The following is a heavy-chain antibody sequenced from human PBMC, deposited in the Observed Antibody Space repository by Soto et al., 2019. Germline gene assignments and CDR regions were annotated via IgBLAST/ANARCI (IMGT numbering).Heavy chain of an antibody. CDR2: TPARNGDT. CDR3: AMSIVVVTSTVF. V-gene: IGHV1-3*01. Sequence: ASVKVSCKASGSTFTRSALHWVRQHPGQRLKALGWTPARNGDTSYSPKFQGRVAITRDLSASAAYMELSSLRSEDATVFYCAMSIVVVTSTVFWCKRTLV. J-gene: IGHJ4*02. CDR1: GSTFTRSA. D-gene: IGHD2-21*02.